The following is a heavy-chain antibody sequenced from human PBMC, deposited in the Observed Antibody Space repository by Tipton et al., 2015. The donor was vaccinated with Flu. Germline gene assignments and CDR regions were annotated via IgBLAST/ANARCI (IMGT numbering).Heavy chain of an antibody. CDR2: ISWNSGSI. Sequence: QLVQSGGGLVQPGRSLRLSCAASGFTFDDYAMHWVRQAPGKGLEWVSGISWNSGSIGYADSVKGRFTISRDNAKNSLYLQMNSLRAEDTALYYCAKDKEGGGLFDYWGQGTLVTVSS. CDR3: AKDKEGGGLFDY. D-gene: IGHD3-16*01. CDR1: GFTFDDYA. V-gene: IGHV3-9*01. J-gene: IGHJ4*02.